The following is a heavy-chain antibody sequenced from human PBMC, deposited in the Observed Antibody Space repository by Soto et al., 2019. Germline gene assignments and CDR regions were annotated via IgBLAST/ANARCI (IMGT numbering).Heavy chain of an antibody. Sequence: GASVKVSCKASGYTFTRYGISWGGQGPGQGLEWMGWISAYNGNTNYAQKLQGRVTMTTDTSTSTAYMELRSLRSDDTAVYYCARAPPRYCSGGSCPNFGDYWGQGXLVTVSS. D-gene: IGHD2-15*01. CDR3: ARAPPRYCSGGSCPNFGDY. CDR2: ISAYNGNT. V-gene: IGHV1-18*01. J-gene: IGHJ4*02. CDR1: GYTFTRYG.